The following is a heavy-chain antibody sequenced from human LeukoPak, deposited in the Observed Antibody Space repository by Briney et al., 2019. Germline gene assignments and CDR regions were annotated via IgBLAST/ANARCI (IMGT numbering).Heavy chain of an antibody. D-gene: IGHD3-16*01. J-gene: IGHJ3*02. CDR2: IRGGGAGA. Sequence: PGGSLRLSCAASAFTFSSFAMSWVRQAPGKGLEWVSYIRGGGAGALYADSVKGRFTISRDNSKSTMYLQMNSLRVEDTAVYYCAKCAESYGNDAFDMWGPGTMVTVSS. CDR3: AKCAESYGNDAFDM. V-gene: IGHV3-23*01. CDR1: AFTFSSFA.